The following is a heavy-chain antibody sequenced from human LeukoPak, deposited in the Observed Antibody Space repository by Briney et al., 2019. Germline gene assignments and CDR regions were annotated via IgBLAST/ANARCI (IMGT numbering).Heavy chain of an antibody. Sequence: ASVKVSCKASGYTSTSYGISWVRQAPGQGLEWMGWISAYNGNTNYAQKLQGRVTMTTDTSTSTAYMELRSLRSDDTAVYYCARSERITMIVVVIAAPNYYYGMDVWGQGTTVTVSS. V-gene: IGHV1-18*01. CDR1: GYTSTSYG. J-gene: IGHJ6*02. CDR3: ARSERITMIVVVIAAPNYYYGMDV. D-gene: IGHD3-22*01. CDR2: ISAYNGNT.